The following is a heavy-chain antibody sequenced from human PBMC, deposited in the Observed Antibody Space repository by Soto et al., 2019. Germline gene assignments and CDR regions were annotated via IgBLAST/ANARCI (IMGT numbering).Heavy chain of an antibody. CDR2: ISYDGENK. CDR1: GFTFNVYG. J-gene: IGHJ4*02. Sequence: PGGALRLSCVASGFTFNVYGMHWVRQAPGKGLEWVSLISYDGENKYYVDSVKGRFTIYRDNSKNTLYLQMNSLRVEDTAVYYCAKDREYYYGSGSYSTFDHWGQGTLVTVSS. V-gene: IGHV3-30*18. D-gene: IGHD3-10*01. CDR3: AKDREYYYGSGSYSTFDH.